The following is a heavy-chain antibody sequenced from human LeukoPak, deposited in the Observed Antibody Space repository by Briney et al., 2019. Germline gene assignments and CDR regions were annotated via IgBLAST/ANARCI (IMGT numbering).Heavy chain of an antibody. V-gene: IGHV4-39*07. CDR3: ARDESGFSMTTASGAFDI. D-gene: IGHD4-17*01. CDR2: SYQG. CDR1: GGSMTAGDYY. Sequence: PSETLSLTCTVSGGSMTAGDYYWGWVRQPPGTGLQWIATSYQGASLKSRVTISLDTSKNQFSLRLTSVTAADTAVYYCARDESGFSMTTASGAFDIWGQGTMVTVSS. J-gene: IGHJ3*02.